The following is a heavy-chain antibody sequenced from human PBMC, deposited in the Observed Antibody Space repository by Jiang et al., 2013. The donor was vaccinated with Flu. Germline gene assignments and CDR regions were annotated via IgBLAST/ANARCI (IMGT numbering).Heavy chain of an antibody. D-gene: IGHD3-22*01. V-gene: IGHV3-30-3*01. CDR1: GFTFSSYA. J-gene: IGHJ3*02. CDR3: ARGDDMIMAFDI. CDR2: ISYDGSNK. Sequence: AASGFTFSSYAMHWVRQAPGKGLEWVAVISYDGSNKYYADSVKGRFTISRDNSKNTLYLQMNSLRAEDTAVYYCARGDDMIMAFDIWGQGTMVTVSS.